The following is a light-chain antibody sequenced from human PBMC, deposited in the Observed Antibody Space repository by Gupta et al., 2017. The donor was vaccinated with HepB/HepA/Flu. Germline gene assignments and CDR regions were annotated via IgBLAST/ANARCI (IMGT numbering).Light chain of an antibody. CDR1: QSLLYGSTNKNY. J-gene: IGKJ2*01. Sequence: DIVMTQSPDSLAVSLGERATINCRSSQSLLYGSTNKNYLAWYQQKPGQPPKLLFYWASTRESGVPDRFIGSGSGTDFTLTISSLQAEDVAAYYCHQYYSPPYTFGQGTKLEIK. CDR3: HQYYSPPYT. CDR2: WAS. V-gene: IGKV4-1*01.